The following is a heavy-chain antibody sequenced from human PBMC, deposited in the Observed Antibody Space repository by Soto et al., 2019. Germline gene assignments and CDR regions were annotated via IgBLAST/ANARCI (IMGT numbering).Heavy chain of an antibody. CDR3: ARGYDFWSGYPYYYYGMDV. V-gene: IGHV4-34*01. CDR1: GGSFSGYY. D-gene: IGHD3-3*01. CDR2: INHSGST. J-gene: IGHJ6*02. Sequence: SETLSLTCAVYGGSFSGYYWSWIRQPPGTGLEWIGEINHSGSTNYNPSLTSRVTISVDTSKNQFSLKLSSVTAADTAVYYCARGYDFWSGYPYYYYGMDVWGQGTTVTSP.